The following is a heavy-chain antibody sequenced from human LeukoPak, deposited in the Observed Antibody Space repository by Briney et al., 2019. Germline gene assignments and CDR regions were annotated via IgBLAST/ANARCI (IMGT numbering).Heavy chain of an antibody. V-gene: IGHV3-48*01. CDR2: ITAGSTTYT. CDR3: AREAATPPYYSYYYMDV. J-gene: IGHJ6*03. Sequence: TGGSLRLSCAASGFAFSSYSMNWVRQAPGKGLEWVSYITAGSTTYTNYADSVKGRFTISRDTAKHSLYLQMNSLRAEDTAVYYCAREAATPPYYSYYYMDVWGKGTTVTVSS. CDR1: GFAFSSYS. D-gene: IGHD2-15*01.